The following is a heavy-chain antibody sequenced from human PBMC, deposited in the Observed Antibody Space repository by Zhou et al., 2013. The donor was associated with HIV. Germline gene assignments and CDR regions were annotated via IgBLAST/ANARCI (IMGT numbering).Heavy chain of an antibody. CDR1: GYTFTGYY. V-gene: IGHV1-2*02. J-gene: IGHJ4*02. CDR3: ARDLPMVRGVITTGGFDY. CDR2: INPNSGGT. D-gene: IGHD3-10*01. Sequence: QVQLVQSGAEVKKPGASVKVSCKASGYTFTGYYMHWVRQAPGQGLEWMGWINPNSGGTNYAQKFQGRVTMTRDTSISTAYMELSRLRSDDTAVYYCARDLPMVRGVITTGGFDYWGQGTLVTVSS.